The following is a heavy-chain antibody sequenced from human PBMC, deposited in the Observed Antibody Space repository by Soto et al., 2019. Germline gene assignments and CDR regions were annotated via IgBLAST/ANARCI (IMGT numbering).Heavy chain of an antibody. CDR3: ARVVLSIIRCAFDA. J-gene: IGHJ3*01. D-gene: IGHD3-16*02. CDR2: ISHSGTS. V-gene: IGHV4-4*02. CDR1: GGSISSSHW. Sequence: QVQLQESGPGLVKPSGPLSLTCAVSGGSISSSHWWTWVRQSPGKGLEYIGEISHSGTSNSNPSPNSRVTHSMYKFKKHVTLTLASVTAAHTAVYYCARVVLSIIRCAFDAWGQGTLFIVSS.